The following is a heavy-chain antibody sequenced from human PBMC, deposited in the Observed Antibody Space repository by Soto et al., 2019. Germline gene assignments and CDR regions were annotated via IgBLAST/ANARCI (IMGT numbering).Heavy chain of an antibody. CDR3: ARAPDGIAAAGKFYYFDY. Sequence: SETLSLTCTVSGGSISSYYWSWIRQPPGKGLEWIGYIYYSGSTNYNPSLKSRVTISVDTSKNQFSLKLSSVTAADTAVYYCARAPDGIAAAGKFYYFDYWGKGTLVTVSS. CDR2: IYYSGST. J-gene: IGHJ4*02. D-gene: IGHD6-13*01. CDR1: GGSISSYY. V-gene: IGHV4-59*01.